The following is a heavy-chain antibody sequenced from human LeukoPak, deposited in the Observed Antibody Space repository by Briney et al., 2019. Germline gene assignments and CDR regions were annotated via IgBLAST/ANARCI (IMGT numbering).Heavy chain of an antibody. J-gene: IGHJ5*02. CDR3: ARPRPDLPPSVPYWFDP. CDR2: IYYSGST. Sequence: PSETLSLTCTVSGGSISSSSYYWGWIRQPPGKGLEWIGSIYYSGSTYYNPSLKSRVTISVDTSKNQFSLKLSSVTAADTALYYCARPRPDLPPSVPYWFDPWGQGTLVTVSS. D-gene: IGHD6-6*01. V-gene: IGHV4-39*01. CDR1: GGSISSSSYY.